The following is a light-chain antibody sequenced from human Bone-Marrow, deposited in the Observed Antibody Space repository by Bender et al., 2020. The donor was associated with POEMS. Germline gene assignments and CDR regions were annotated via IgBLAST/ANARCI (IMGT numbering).Light chain of an antibody. CDR3: CSSARSNWV. Sequence: QFALTQPASVAGSPGQSITISCTGTSSDVDYYNFVSWYQQHPGKAPRLMIYEGTKLPSGVSFRFSGSKSANTASLTISGLQPEDEADYYCCSSARSNWVFGGGTKLTVL. CDR2: EGT. V-gene: IGLV2-23*01. CDR1: SSDVDYYNF. J-gene: IGLJ3*02.